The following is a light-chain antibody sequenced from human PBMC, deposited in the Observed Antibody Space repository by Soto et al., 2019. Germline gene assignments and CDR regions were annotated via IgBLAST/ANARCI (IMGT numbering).Light chain of an antibody. V-gene: IGLV2-14*03. J-gene: IGLJ2*01. CDR1: SSDVGGSNY. CDR2: DVT. CDR3: NSYTSGSTSV. Sequence: QSALTQPASVSGSPGQSITISCSGTSSDVGGSNYVSWYQHHAGKAPKLIIYDVTNRPSGVSNRFSGSRSGNTASLTISGLQAEDEADYYCNSYTSGSTSVFGGGTKLTVL.